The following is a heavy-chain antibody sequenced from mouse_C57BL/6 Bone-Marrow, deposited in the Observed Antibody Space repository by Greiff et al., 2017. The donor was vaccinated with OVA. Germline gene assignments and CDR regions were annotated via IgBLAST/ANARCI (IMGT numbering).Heavy chain of an antibody. CDR1: GYAFSSSW. CDR3: AREEDYDWYFDV. V-gene: IGHV1-82*01. CDR2: IYPGDGDT. J-gene: IGHJ1*03. D-gene: IGHD2-4*01. Sequence: VMLVESGPELVKPGASVKISCKASGYAFSSSWMNWVKQRPGKGLEWIGRIYPGDGDTNYNGKFKGKATLTADKSSSTTYMQLSILTSEDSAVYFCAREEDYDWYFDVWGTGTTVTVTS.